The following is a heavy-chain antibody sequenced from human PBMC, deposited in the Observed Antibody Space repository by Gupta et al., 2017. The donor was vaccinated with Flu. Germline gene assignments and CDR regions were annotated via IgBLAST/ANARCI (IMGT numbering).Heavy chain of an antibody. CDR1: GFTFSSYG. CDR3: ARGGGGNFPIDY. V-gene: IGHV3-33*01. CDR2: IWYDGSNK. D-gene: IGHD4-23*01. J-gene: IGHJ4*02. Sequence: QVQLVESGGGVVQPGRSLRLSCAASGFTFSSYGMHWVRQAPGKGLEWVAVIWYDGSNKYYADSVKGRFTISRDNSKNTLYLQMNSLRAEDTAVYYCARGGGGNFPIDYWGQGTLVTVSS.